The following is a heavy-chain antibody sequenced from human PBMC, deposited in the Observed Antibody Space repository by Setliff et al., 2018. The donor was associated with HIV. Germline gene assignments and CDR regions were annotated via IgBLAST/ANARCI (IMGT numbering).Heavy chain of an antibody. D-gene: IGHD5-12*01. CDR1: GFTFDRFW. J-gene: IGHJ4*02. CDR2: VNTDGTSK. V-gene: IGHV3-74*01. CDR3: HSGYDTEEQSYFDY. Sequence: GGSLRLSCAASGFTFDRFWMHWVRQAPGKGLEWVSRVNTDGTSKTYADSVKGRFTISRDNAKNTLYLQMNSLRAEDTGVYYCHSGYDTEEQSYFDYWGQGTLVTVSS.